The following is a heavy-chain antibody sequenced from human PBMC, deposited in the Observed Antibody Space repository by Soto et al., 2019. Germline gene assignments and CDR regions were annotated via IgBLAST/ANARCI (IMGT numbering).Heavy chain of an antibody. D-gene: IGHD1-26*01. Sequence: QVQLVQSGAEVKKPGASVKVSCKASGYTFTSQTMHWVRQAPGQGLEWMGVINPRIGTTTYAQKFQGRVTMTSDTSPSSVYMEVSSLRSEDTAVYYCVSTLGARFDYWGQGTLVTVSS. CDR1: GYTFTSQT. CDR2: INPRIGTT. V-gene: IGHV1-46*03. J-gene: IGHJ4*02. CDR3: VSTLGARFDY.